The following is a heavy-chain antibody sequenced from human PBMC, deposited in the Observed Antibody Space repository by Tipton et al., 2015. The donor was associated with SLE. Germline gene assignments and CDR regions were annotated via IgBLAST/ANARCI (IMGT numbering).Heavy chain of an antibody. CDR1: GGSISSYY. V-gene: IGHV4-59*08. J-gene: IGHJ3*02. Sequence: TLSLTCTVSGGSISSYYWSWIRQPPGKGLEWIGYIYYSGSTNYNPSLKSRPTISVDTSKNQFSLKLSSVTAADTAVYYCARHSYGTDAFDIWGLGTMVTVSS. CDR3: ARHSYGTDAFDI. D-gene: IGHD3-10*01. CDR2: IYYSGST.